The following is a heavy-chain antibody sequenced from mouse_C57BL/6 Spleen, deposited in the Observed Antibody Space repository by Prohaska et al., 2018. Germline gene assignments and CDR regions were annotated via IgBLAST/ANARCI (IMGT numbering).Heavy chain of an antibody. CDR2: IYPGDGDT. J-gene: IGHJ1*03. V-gene: IGHV1-80*01. CDR1: GYAFSSYW. Sequence: QVQLQQSAAELVKPGASVKLSCKASGYAFSSYWMNWVKQRPGKGLEWIGQIYPGDGDTNYNGKFKGKATLTADKSSSTAYMQLSSLTSEDSAVYFCARSNYGSSGWYFDVWGTGTTVTVSS. CDR3: ARSNYGSSGWYFDV. D-gene: IGHD1-1*01.